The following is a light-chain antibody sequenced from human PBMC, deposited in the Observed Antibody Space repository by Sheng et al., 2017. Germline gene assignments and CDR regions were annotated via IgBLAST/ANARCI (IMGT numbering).Light chain of an antibody. CDR2: DAS. CDR3: QQYDNVLFS. CDR1: QDIRHY. J-gene: IGKJ3*01. V-gene: IGKV1-33*01. Sequence: IRMTQSPSSLSASIVDRVTITCQASQDIRHYVSWYHQKSGEAPNLLIYDASNLETGVPSRFSGSGYGRDFTLIITSLQPEDVGTYFCQQYDNVLFSFGPGTKVGVK.